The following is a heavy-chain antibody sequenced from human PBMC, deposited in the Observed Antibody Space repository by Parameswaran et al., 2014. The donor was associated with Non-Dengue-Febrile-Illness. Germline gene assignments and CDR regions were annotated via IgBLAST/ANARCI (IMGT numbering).Heavy chain of an antibody. CDR2: ISSSSSYI. V-gene: IGHV3-21*04. Sequence: GESLKISCAASGFTFSSYSMNWVRQAPGKGLEWVSSISSSSSYIYYADSVKGRFTISRDNSKNTLYLQMNSLRAEDTALYYCAKGSGDYDHPACSDYWGQGTLVTVSS. J-gene: IGHJ4*02. D-gene: IGHD4-17*01. CDR3: AKGSGDYDHPACSDY. CDR1: GFTFSSYS.